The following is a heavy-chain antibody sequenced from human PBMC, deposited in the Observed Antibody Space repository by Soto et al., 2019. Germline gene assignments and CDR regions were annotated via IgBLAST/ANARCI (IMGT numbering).Heavy chain of an antibody. Sequence: GSLRLSCAASGFTFSSYGMHWVRQAPGKGLEWVAFISYDERSKFYADSVKGRFTISRDTSKNTLYLQMNRLRVEDTAVYYCAKDIAVRGVMVPSDYWGQGTLVTVSS. CDR2: ISYDERSK. CDR3: AKDIAVRGVMVPSDY. V-gene: IGHV3-30*18. J-gene: IGHJ4*02. D-gene: IGHD3-10*01. CDR1: GFTFSSYG.